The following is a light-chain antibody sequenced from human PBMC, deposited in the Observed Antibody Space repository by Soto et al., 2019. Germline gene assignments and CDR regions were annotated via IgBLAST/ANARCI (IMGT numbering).Light chain of an antibody. V-gene: IGKV1-27*01. CDR3: QEYKTAPLT. CDR1: QGIPTA. CDR2: TAS. J-gene: IGKJ4*01. Sequence: DIQMTQSPSSLSASVGDRVTITCRASQGIPTALAWYQQRPGKVLKRLIHTASTLQAGVPPRFSGSGSGTDFTLTICSLQPEDVATYYCQEYKTAPLTFGGGTKVEIK.